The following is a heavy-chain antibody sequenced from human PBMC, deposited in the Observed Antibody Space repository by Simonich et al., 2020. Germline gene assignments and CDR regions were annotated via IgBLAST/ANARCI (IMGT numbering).Heavy chain of an antibody. V-gene: IGHV1-18*01. CDR3: SRASRGTWWYYYFDY. D-gene: IGHD2-15*01. CDR1: GYTFTSYG. CDR2: ISADNDNT. Sequence: QVQLVQSGAEVKKPGASVKVSCTASGYTFTSYGISWVRQAPGQGLEWMGGISADNDNTNYAQKLQGRVTMTTDTSTSTAYRELRSLRSDDTAVYYCSRASRGTWWYYYFDYWGQGTLVTVSS. J-gene: IGHJ4*02.